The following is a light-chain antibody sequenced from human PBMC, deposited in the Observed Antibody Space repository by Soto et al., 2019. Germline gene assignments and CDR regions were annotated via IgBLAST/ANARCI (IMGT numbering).Light chain of an antibody. V-gene: IGKV3-20*01. Sequence: VLTPSPGTLSLSPGERATLSCRASQSVSSTYLAWYQQKPGQAPRLLIYGASSRATGIPDRFSGSGSGTDFTLTISRLEPEDFAVYYCQQYGSSPPTFGQGTKVDIK. CDR3: QQYGSSPPT. CDR1: QSVSSTY. CDR2: GAS. J-gene: IGKJ1*01.